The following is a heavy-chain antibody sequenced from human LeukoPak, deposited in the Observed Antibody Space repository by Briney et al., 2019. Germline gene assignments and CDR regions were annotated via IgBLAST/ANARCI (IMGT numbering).Heavy chain of an antibody. Sequence: SETLSLTCTVSGGSISSYYWSWIRQPPGKGLEWIGYIYYSGSTNYNPSLKSRVTISVDTSKNQFSLKLSSVTAADTAVYYCARDRYGIDYWGQGTLVTVSS. CDR3: ARDRYGIDY. CDR2: IYYSGST. CDR1: GGSISSYY. V-gene: IGHV4-59*01. J-gene: IGHJ4*02. D-gene: IGHD5-18*01.